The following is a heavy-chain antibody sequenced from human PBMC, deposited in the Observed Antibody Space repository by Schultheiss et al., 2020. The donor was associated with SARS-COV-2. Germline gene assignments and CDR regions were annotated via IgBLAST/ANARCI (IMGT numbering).Heavy chain of an antibody. D-gene: IGHD2-2*01. CDR1: GFTFSSYE. Sequence: GGSLRLSCAASGFTFSSYEMNWVRQAPGKGLEWVSYISSSGSTIYYADSVKGRFTISRDNAKNSLYLQMNSLRAEDTAVYYCARGGVVPAYEVGAFDIWGQGTMVTVSS. CDR3: ARGGVVPAYEVGAFDI. J-gene: IGHJ3*02. V-gene: IGHV3-48*03. CDR2: ISSSGSTI.